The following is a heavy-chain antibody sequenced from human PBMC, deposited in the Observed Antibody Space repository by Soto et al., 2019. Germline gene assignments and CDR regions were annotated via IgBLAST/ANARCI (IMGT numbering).Heavy chain of an antibody. J-gene: IGHJ4*02. Sequence: QVHLVQSGAEVKKPGASVKVSCKCSGYTFTSYGITWVRQAPGQGLEWMGWISAHNGKTDYAQKLQGRVTVTRDTSTSTAYIELRSLRSDDTAVYYCARWRYGDYWGQGALVTVSS. CDR1: GYTFTSYG. D-gene: IGHD1-1*01. CDR3: ARWRYGDY. CDR2: ISAHNGKT. V-gene: IGHV1-18*01.